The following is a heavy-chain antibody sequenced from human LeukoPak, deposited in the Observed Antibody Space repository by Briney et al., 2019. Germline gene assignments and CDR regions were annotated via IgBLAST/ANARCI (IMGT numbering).Heavy chain of an antibody. CDR1: GGTFSSYA. D-gene: IGHD5-12*01. V-gene: IGHV1-69*04. Sequence: ASVKVSCKASGGTFSSYAISWVRQAPGQGLEWMGRIIPILGIANYAQKFQGRVTITADKSTSTAYMELSSLRSEDTAVYYCARDLGSGYEDYWGQGTLVTVSS. J-gene: IGHJ4*02. CDR2: IIPILGIA. CDR3: ARDLGSGYEDY.